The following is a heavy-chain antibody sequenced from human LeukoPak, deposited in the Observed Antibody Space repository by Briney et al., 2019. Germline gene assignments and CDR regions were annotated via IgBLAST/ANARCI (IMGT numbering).Heavy chain of an antibody. CDR1: GFTFSSYS. CDR3: ARWYSGSYQSYFDY. V-gene: IGHV3-48*04. Sequence: GGSLRLSCAASGFTFSSYSMNWVRQAPGKGLEWVSYISSSSSTIYYADSVKGRFTISRGNAKNSLYLQMNSPRAEDTAVYYCARWYSGSYQSYFDYWGQGTLVTVSS. J-gene: IGHJ4*02. CDR2: ISSSSSTI. D-gene: IGHD1-26*01.